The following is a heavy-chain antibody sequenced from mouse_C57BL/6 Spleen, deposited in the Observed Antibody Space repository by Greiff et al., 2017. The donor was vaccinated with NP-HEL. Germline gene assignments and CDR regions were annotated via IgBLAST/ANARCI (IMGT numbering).Heavy chain of an antibody. D-gene: IGHD2-2*01. CDR1: GDKGKKYK. J-gene: IGHJ1*03. CDR3: ARDEWLRPWYFDV. V-gene: IGHV1-18*01. CDR2: INPNNGGT. Sequence: EVKKKQAGNEKGKAGASVKRTGKASGDKGKKYKMEWVKQSHGKSLEWIGDINPNNGGTIYNQKFKGKATLTVDKSSSTAYMELRSLTSEDTAVYYWARDEWLRPWYFDVWGTGTTVTVSS.